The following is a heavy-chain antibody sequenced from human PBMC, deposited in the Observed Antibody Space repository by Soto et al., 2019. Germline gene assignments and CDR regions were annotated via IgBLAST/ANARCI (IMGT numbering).Heavy chain of an antibody. CDR2: IDPSDSYT. CDR3: ARQDEASREDYYGMDV. Sequence: GESLKISCKGSGYSFSSYWITWVRQLPGKGLEWMGRIDPSDSYTNYSPSFQGHVTISVDKSISTAYLQWNSLKASDSAMYYCARQDEASREDYYGMDVWGQGTTVTVSS. CDR1: GYSFSSYW. V-gene: IGHV5-10-1*01. J-gene: IGHJ6*02.